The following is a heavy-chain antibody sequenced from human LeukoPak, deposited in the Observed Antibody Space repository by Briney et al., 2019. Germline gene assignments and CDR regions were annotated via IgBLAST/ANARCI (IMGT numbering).Heavy chain of an antibody. V-gene: IGHV3-21*01. CDR2: ISSSISYI. Sequence: PGGSLRLSCAASGFTFSSYSINWVRQAPGKGLEWVSSISSSISYIYYAVSVKGRFTISRDNAKNSLYLQMNSLRAEDTAVYYCARDAHYDFWSGYYSTWPLGYWGQGTLVTVSS. J-gene: IGHJ4*02. D-gene: IGHD3-3*01. CDR3: ARDAHYDFWSGYYSTWPLGY. CDR1: GFTFSSYS.